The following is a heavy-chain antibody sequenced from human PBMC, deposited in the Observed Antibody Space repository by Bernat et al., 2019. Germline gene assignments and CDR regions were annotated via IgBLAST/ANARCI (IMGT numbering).Heavy chain of an antibody. CDR1: GFTFSDYY. Sequence: HSCAASGFTFSDYYMSCIRQAPGKGLDWVSYISSSSSYTNYADSVKGRFTISRDNAKNALYLQMNSLRAEDTAVYYCARGTSTRAHYMDVWGKGTTV. CDR3: ARGTSTRAHYMDV. CDR2: ISSSSSYT. V-gene: IGHV3-11*05. D-gene: IGHD5-24*01. J-gene: IGHJ6*03.